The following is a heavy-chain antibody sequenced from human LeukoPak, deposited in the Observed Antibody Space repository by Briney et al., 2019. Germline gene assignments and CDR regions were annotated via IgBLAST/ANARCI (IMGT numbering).Heavy chain of an antibody. CDR1: GYTFTGYY. J-gene: IGHJ5*02. Sequence: ASVKVSCKASGYTFTGYYMHWVRQAPGQGLEWMGWINPNSGGTNDAQKFQGRVTMTRDTSISTAYMELSSLRSEDTAVYYCARDNSVGDTAWWFDPWGQGTLVTVSS. V-gene: IGHV1-2*02. CDR3: ARDNSVGDTAWWFDP. CDR2: INPNSGGT. D-gene: IGHD1-26*01.